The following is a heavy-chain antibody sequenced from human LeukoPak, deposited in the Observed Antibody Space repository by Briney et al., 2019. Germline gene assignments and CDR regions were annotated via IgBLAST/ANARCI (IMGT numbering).Heavy chain of an antibody. D-gene: IGHD3-9*01. Sequence: TGGSLRLSCAASGFTFDDYAMNWVRKAPGKGLKWVSGISWNSGSIGYADSVKGRFTISRDNSKNTLYLQMNSLRSDDTAVYYCARDRVIRYFDWLSKRGQRDFDYWGQGTLVTVSS. J-gene: IGHJ4*02. CDR1: GFTFDDYA. CDR2: ISWNSGSI. V-gene: IGHV3-9*01. CDR3: ARDRVIRYFDWLSKRGQRDFDY.